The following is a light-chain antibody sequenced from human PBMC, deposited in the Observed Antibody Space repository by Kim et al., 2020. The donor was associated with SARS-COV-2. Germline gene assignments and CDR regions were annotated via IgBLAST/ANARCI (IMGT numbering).Light chain of an antibody. CDR1: SLRTYY. CDR3: NSRDSSTNHLV. Sequence: ALGQTVRITCQGDSLRTYYASWYQQKQGQAPVVVIYGKSNRPSGIPDRFSGSRSGNTASLTITGAQAEDEADYYCNSRDSSTNHLVFGGGTQLTVL. V-gene: IGLV3-19*01. J-gene: IGLJ2*01. CDR2: GKS.